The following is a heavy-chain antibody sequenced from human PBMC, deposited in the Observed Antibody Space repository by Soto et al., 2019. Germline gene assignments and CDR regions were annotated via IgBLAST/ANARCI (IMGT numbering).Heavy chain of an antibody. CDR1: GFTFSSYG. CDR3: AKDGDGTYSYYFDY. Sequence: GGSLRLSCAASGFTFSSYGMHWVRQAPGKGLEWVAVISYDGSNKYYADSVKGRFTISRDNSKNTLYLQMNSLRAEDTAVYYCAKDGDGTYSYYFDYWGQGTLVTVSS. CDR2: ISYDGSNK. D-gene: IGHD1-1*01. J-gene: IGHJ4*02. V-gene: IGHV3-30*18.